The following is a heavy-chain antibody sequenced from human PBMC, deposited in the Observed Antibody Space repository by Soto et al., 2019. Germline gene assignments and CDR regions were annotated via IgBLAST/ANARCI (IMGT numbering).Heavy chain of an antibody. CDR2: ISSSGGT. J-gene: IGHJ5*02. CDR3: ARHDVSYHGPGWFDP. V-gene: IGHV4-39*01. CDR1: GGSFSNSFYY. Sequence: SETLSLTCTVSGGSFSNSFYYWGWIRQPPGKGLEWIGSISSSGGTYDNPSLESRVTISVDMSKNQFSLKLSSVTAADTAFYYCARHDVSYHGPGWFDPWGQGTLVTVSS. D-gene: IGHD1-26*01.